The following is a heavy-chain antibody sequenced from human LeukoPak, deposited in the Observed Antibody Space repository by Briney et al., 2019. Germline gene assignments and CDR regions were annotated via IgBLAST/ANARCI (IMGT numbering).Heavy chain of an antibody. D-gene: IGHD4-11*01. CDR1: GGSISSYY. Sequence: PSETLSLTCTVSGGSISSYYWSWIRQPPGKGLEWIGYIYYSGSANYNPSLKSRVTISVDTSKNQFSLKLTSVTAADTAVYYCSRHNRDYTHNWFDPWGQGTLVTVSS. CDR2: IYYSGSA. V-gene: IGHV4-59*08. J-gene: IGHJ5*02. CDR3: SRHNRDYTHNWFDP.